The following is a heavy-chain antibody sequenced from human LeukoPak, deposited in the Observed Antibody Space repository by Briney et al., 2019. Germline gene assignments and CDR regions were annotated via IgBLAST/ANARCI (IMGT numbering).Heavy chain of an antibody. V-gene: IGHV4-59*01. J-gene: IGHJ4*02. CDR1: GGSISSYY. CDR3: AREGWEQGYSDY. D-gene: IGHD1-26*01. Sequence: SETLSLTCTVSGGSISSYYCSWIRQPPEKGLEWIGYIYYSGNTNYNPSLQLRVTISVDTPKNQFSLKLRSVTAADTAVYYCAREGWEQGYSDYWGQGTLVTVSS. CDR2: IYYSGNT.